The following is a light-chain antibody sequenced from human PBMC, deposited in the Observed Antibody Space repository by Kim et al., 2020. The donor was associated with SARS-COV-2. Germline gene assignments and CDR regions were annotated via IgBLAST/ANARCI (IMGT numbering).Light chain of an antibody. CDR2: YVT. CDR3: SSYSTNNTFYV. Sequence: QSINISGSGTIGGIVTLIVVAWYQHRPCQVPKLIIFYVTHLPSGVSNRFAGSQSGNAASLTISGLQAEDKGYYYFSSYSTNNTFYVFGTGTKVTFL. CDR1: IGGIVTLIV. V-gene: IGLV2-14*03. J-gene: IGLJ1*01.